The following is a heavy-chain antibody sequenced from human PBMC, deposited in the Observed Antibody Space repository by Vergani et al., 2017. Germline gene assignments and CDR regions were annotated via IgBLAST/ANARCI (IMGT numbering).Heavy chain of an antibody. CDR3: ARGWDWYFDL. Sequence: QVQLQESGPGLVKPSETLSLTCTVSGGSVSSGSYYWSWIRQPPGKGLEWIGYIYYSGSTNYNPSLKSRVTISVDTSKNQFSLKLSCVTAADTAVYYCARGWDWYFDLWGRGTLVTVSS. V-gene: IGHV4-61*01. J-gene: IGHJ2*01. CDR2: IYYSGST. D-gene: IGHD1-26*01. CDR1: GGSVSSGSYY.